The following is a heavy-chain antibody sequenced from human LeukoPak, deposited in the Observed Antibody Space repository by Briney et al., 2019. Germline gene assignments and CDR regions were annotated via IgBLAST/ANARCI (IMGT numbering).Heavy chain of an antibody. J-gene: IGHJ4*02. D-gene: IGHD2-21*02. V-gene: IGHV3-7*04. CDR1: GFTFSTYC. CDR2: IKVDGSDK. Sequence: PGGSLRLSCAASGFTFSTYCMLWVRQAPGKGGEWVDNIKVDGSDKHYVDSVKGRFTISRDNAKSTLYLQMNSLRADDTALYYCARGMTWSAYWGQGTMVAVAS. CDR3: ARGMTWSAY.